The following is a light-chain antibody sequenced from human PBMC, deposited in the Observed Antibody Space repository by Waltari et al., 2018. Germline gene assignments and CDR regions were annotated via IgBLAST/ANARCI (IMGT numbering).Light chain of an antibody. CDR2: KDN. CDR1: DIGSKN. Sequence: SYELTQPLSVSVALGQTATITCGGDDIGSKNVHWYQQRPGQAPVVVIYKDNNRPSGIPERFSGSNSGNAAILTISSAQAGDEADYYCQVWDIRTAVFGGGTKLTVL. V-gene: IGLV3-9*01. CDR3: QVWDIRTAV. J-gene: IGLJ3*02.